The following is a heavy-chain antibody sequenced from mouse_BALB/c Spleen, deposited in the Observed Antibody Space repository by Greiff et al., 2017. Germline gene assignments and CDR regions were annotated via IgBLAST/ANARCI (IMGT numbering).Heavy chain of an antibody. CDR1: GYTFTSYW. Sequence: EVKLQESGTVLARPGASVKMSCKASGYTFTSYWMHWVKQRPGQGLEWIGAIYPGNSDTSYNQKFKGKAKLTAVTSTSTAYMELSSLTNEDSAVYYCTRSDDYDGDYFDYWGQGTTLTVSS. CDR3: TRSDDYDGDYFDY. V-gene: IGHV1-5*01. J-gene: IGHJ2*01. D-gene: IGHD2-4*01. CDR2: IYPGNSDT.